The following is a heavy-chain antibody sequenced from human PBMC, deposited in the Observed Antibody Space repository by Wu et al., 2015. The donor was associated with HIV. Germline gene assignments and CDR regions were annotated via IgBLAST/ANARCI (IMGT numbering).Heavy chain of an antibody. CDR3: ATFRRGTYSYNDVFDM. CDR2: FDPEDGEL. Sequence: QVEVEQSGAEVKKPGASVKVSCKVSGYTLTELSIHWVRQAPGKGLEWMGGFDPEDGELIYAQNFQGRVTMTEDTSTDTAYMELSSLRFEDTAVYYCATFRRGTYSYNDVFDMWAKGQWSPSLQ. J-gene: IGHJ3*02. CDR1: GYTLTELS. V-gene: IGHV1-24*01. D-gene: IGHD1-26*01.